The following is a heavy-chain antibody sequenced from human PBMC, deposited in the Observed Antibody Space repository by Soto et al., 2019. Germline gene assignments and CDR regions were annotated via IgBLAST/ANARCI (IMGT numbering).Heavy chain of an antibody. CDR3: AREMGSLLWFGELMVGYYGMDV. V-gene: IGHV3-21*01. CDR1: GFTFSSYS. J-gene: IGHJ6*02. CDR2: ISSSSSYI. D-gene: IGHD3-10*01. Sequence: PGGSLRLSCAASGFTFSSYSMNWVRQAPGKGLEWVSSISSSSSYIYYADSVKGRFTISRDNAKNSLYLQMNSLRAEDTAVYYCAREMGSLLWFGELMVGYYGMDVWGRGTTVTVSS.